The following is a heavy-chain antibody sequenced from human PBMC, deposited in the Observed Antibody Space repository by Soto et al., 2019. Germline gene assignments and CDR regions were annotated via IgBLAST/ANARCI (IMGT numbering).Heavy chain of an antibody. Sequence: GGTRRLSCAASGFTFSSYAIHWFRQATGKRLEWVAVMSYDGRNNGYADSVKGRCTISRDNSKNTLYLQMNSLRAEDTAAYYCARAKGGVKYCKYVWRQGSTVTVAS. D-gene: IGHD2-8*02. CDR1: GFTFSSYA. CDR2: MSYDGRNN. V-gene: IGHV3-30*04. CDR3: ARAKGGVKYCKYV. J-gene: IGHJ6*02.